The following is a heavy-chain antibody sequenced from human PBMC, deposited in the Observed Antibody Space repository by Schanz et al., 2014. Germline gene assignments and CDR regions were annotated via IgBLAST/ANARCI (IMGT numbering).Heavy chain of an antibody. CDR1: GFTFSSYS. Sequence: EVQLVESGGGLVQPGGSLRLSCAASGFTFSSYSMNWVRQAPGKGLEWVSFIYIGGNTYYADSVKGRFTISRDNAKSSLYLQMNSLRVEDTAVYYCAASSGWHPSTDYWGQGTLVTVSS. CDR3: AASSGWHPSTDY. CDR2: IYIGGNT. V-gene: IGHV3-48*04. D-gene: IGHD6-19*01. J-gene: IGHJ4*02.